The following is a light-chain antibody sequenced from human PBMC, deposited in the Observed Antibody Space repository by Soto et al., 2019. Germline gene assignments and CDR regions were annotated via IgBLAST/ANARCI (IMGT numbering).Light chain of an antibody. V-gene: IGLV1-44*01. CDR2: SSN. Sequence: QSVLTQPPSASGTPGQRVTISCSGGSSNIGGNKAYWYQQLPGTAPKLLIYSSNQRPSGVPDRFSGSKSGTSASLAISGLQSEDEANYYCAAWDDSLRGAVFGEGTQLTVL. CDR3: AAWDDSLRGAV. CDR1: SSNIGGNK. J-gene: IGLJ7*01.